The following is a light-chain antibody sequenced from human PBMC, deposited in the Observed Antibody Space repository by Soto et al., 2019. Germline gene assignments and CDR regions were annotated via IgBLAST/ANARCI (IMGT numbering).Light chain of an antibody. CDR3: QQYGSSPRT. CDR2: GAS. CDR1: QSVGSTY. V-gene: IGKV3-20*01. Sequence: EIVLTQSPGTLSLSPGDRATLSCRASQSVGSTYLAWYQQKPAQAPRLLIFGASTRATGIPDRFSGSGSGTDFTLTISRLEPEDFAVYFCQQYGSSPRTFGQGTKVEIK. J-gene: IGKJ1*01.